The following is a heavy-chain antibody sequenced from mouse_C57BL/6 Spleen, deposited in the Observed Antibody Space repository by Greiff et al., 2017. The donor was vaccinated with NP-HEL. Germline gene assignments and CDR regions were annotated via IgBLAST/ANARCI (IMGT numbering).Heavy chain of an antibody. J-gene: IGHJ4*01. CDR2: INPSTGGT. V-gene: IGHV1-42*01. CDR3: ARSSDSYAMDY. Sequence: EVQRVESGPELVKPGASVKISCKASGYSFTGYYMNWVKQSPEKSLEWIGEINPSTGGTTYNQKFKAKATLTVDKSSSTAYMQLKSLTSEDSAVYYCARSSDSYAMDYWGQGTSVTVSS. CDR1: GYSFTGYY. D-gene: IGHD3-2*02.